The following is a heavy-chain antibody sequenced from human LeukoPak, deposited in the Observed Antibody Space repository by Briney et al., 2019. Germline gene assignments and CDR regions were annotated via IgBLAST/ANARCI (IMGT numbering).Heavy chain of an antibody. V-gene: IGHV3-20*04. CDR1: GFTFENFG. CDR2: LNWRGNST. D-gene: IGHD2-8*02. J-gene: IGHJ4*02. CDR3: ARAQWYIDF. Sequence: GGPLRLSCDASGFTFENFGMAWVRQVPGKGLEWISGLNWRGNSTGYADSVKGRFTISRDNVKTTLHLFMNSLRPEDTALYYCARAQWYIDFWGRGTLVTVSS.